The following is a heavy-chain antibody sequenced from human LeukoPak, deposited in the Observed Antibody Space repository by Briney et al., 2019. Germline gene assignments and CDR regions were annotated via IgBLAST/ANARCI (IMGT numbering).Heavy chain of an antibody. D-gene: IGHD1-26*01. CDR2: ISGSGGST. V-gene: IGHV3-23*01. CDR1: GFTFSSYA. CDR3: AKSRYSGSYSYYFDY. Sequence: GGSLRLSRAASGFTFSSYAMSWVRQAPGKGLEWVSAISGSGGSTYYADSVKGRFTISRDNSKNTLYLQMNSLRAEDTAVYYCAKSRYSGSYSYYFDYWGQGTLVTVSS. J-gene: IGHJ4*02.